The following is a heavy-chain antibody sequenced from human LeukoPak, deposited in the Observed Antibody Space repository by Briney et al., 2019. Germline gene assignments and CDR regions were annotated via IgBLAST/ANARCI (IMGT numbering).Heavy chain of an antibody. CDR3: ARQNSGYDSDY. Sequence: SGTLSLTCAVSGGSISSINWWSWVGQPPGKGLEWIGDIYHSGSTNYNPSLKSRVTISVDKSKNQFSLKLSSLTAADTAVYYCARQNSGYDSDYWGQGTLVTVSP. CDR2: IYHSGST. CDR1: GGSISSINW. J-gene: IGHJ4*02. V-gene: IGHV4-4*02. D-gene: IGHD5-12*01.